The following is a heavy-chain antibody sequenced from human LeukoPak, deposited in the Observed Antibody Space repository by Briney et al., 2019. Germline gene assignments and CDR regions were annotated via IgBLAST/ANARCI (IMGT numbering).Heavy chain of an antibody. J-gene: IGHJ6*02. D-gene: IGHD6-13*01. CDR2: INPNSGGT. CDR1: GYTFTGYY. CDR3: GRVAAAGIYPYYYNAMDV. Sequence: ASVKVSCKASGYTFTGYYMHWLRQAPGQGLEWMGWINPNSGGTNYAQKFQGRVTMTRDTSISTVYMELSSLRSDDTAVYYCGRVAAAGIYPYYYNAMDVWGQGTTVTVSS. V-gene: IGHV1-2*02.